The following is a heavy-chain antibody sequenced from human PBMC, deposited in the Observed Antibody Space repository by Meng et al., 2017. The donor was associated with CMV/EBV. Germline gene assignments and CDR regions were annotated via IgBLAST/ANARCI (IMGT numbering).Heavy chain of an antibody. Sequence: ASVKVSCKASGYTFTGYYMHWVRQAPGQGLEGMGWINPNSGGTNYAQKFQGRVTMTRDTSISTAYMELSRLRSDDTAVYYCARAEWELTRDYGMDVWGQGTTVTVSS. D-gene: IGHD1-26*01. CDR2: INPNSGGT. J-gene: IGHJ6*02. CDR3: ARAEWELTRDYGMDV. V-gene: IGHV1-2*02. CDR1: GYTFTGYY.